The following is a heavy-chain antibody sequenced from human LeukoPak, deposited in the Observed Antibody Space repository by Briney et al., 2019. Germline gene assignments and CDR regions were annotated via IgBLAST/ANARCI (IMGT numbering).Heavy chain of an antibody. J-gene: IGHJ4*02. CDR1: GFTFSSYG. V-gene: IGHV3-21*01. CDR2: IGSSSSYI. Sequence: GRSLRLSCAASGFTFSSYGMHWVRQAPGKGLEWVSSIGSSSSYIYYADSVKGRFTISRDNAKNSLYLQMNSLRAEDTAVYYCASGLRGFDYWGQGTLVTVSS. CDR3: ASGLRGFDY. D-gene: IGHD4-17*01.